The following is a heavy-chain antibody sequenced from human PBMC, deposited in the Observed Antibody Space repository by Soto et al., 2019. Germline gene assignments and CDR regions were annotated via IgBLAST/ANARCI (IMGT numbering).Heavy chain of an antibody. V-gene: IGHV4-4*07. Sequence: QVQLEESGPGLLKPSETLSLTCNVSGTSISGYYWSWIRQSAGKGLEWIGRIYATGTTNYSPSLKSRSTMSFDTSKRQLSLKLTSVTAADTGIYYCVRDGSKSLRDWFDPWGRGISVTVSS. D-gene: IGHD3-16*01. J-gene: IGHJ5*02. CDR2: IYATGTT. CDR1: GTSISGYY. CDR3: VRDGSKSLRDWFDP.